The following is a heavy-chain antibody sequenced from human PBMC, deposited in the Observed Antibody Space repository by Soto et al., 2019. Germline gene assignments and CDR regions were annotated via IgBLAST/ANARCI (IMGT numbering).Heavy chain of an antibody. J-gene: IGHJ6*02. D-gene: IGHD2-15*01. V-gene: IGHV3-49*03. CDR3: TRDQAGVVVVAATPVGYYYGMDV. CDR2: IRSKAYGGTT. CDR1: GFTFGDYA. Sequence: GGSLRLSCTASGFTFGDYAMSWFRQAPGKGLEWVGFIRSKAYGGTTEYAASVKGRFTISRDDSKSIAYLQMNSLKTEDTAVYYCTRDQAGVVVVAATPVGYYYGMDVWGQGTTVTVSS.